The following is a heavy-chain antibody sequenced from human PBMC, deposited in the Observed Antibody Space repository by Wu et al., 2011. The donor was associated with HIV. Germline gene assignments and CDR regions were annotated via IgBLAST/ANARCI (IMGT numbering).Heavy chain of an antibody. Sequence: QVQLVQSEAEVKKPGASVKVSCKASGYIFTAYYIYWVRQAPGQGLEWMGWINPNSGGTNYAQKFQGRVTMTRDTSISTAYMELSRLRSDDTAVYYCAREINYGSGSSGPSHLYYFDYWGQGTLVTVSS. CDR2: INPNSGGT. J-gene: IGHJ4*02. D-gene: IGHD3-10*01. CDR3: AREINYGSGSSGPSHLYYFDY. V-gene: IGHV1-2*02. CDR1: GYIFTAYY.